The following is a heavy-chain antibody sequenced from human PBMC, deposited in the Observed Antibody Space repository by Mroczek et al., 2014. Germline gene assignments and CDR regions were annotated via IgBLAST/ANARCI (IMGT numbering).Heavy chain of an antibody. J-gene: IGHJ4*02. V-gene: IGHV3-30*18. CDR3: AKGAPNADYYDSSGDRYYFDY. CDR1: GFTFSSYG. CDR2: ISYDGSNK. D-gene: IGHD3-22*01. Sequence: QVQLVAGLGEGVVQPGRSLRLSCAASGFTFSSYGMHWVRQAPGKGLEWVAVISYDGSNKYYADSVKGRFTISRDNSKNTLYLQMNSLRAEDTAVYYCAKGAPNADYYDSSGDRYYFDYWGQGTLVTVSS.